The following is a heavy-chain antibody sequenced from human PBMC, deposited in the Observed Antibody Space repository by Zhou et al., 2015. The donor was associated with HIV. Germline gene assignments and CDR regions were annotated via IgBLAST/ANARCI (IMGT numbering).Heavy chain of an antibody. CDR3: TTDGYFDL. CDR1: GFPFSRAW. J-gene: IGHJ2*01. CDR2: IRSQSDGETT. Sequence: EVQLVESGGGLVKPGGSLRLSCSVSGFPFSRAWMNWVRQAPGKGLEWVGRIRSQSDGETTDYAAPVTGRFTIARDDSKNTLYLQLNSLKVEDTAVYYCTTDGYFDLWGRGTLVTVSS. V-gene: IGHV3-15*07.